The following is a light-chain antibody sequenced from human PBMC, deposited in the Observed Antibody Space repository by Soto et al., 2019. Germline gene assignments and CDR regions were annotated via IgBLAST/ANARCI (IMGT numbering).Light chain of an antibody. J-gene: IGLJ3*02. CDR1: SSNIGGNF. V-gene: IGLV1-47*02. CDR2: NNS. CDR3: AAWDDSLSGPV. Sequence: QSVMTQPPSASGTPGQRVTISCSGSSSNIGGNFVYWYQQLPGTAPKLLIYNNSQRPSGVPDRFSGSKSGTSASLAISGLRSEDEGDYHCAAWDDSLSGPVFGGGTKVTVL.